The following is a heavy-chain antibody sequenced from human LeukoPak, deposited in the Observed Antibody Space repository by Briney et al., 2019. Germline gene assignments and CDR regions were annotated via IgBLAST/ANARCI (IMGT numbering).Heavy chain of an antibody. V-gene: IGHV1-2*02. D-gene: IGHD2-2*01. CDR1: GYTFIAYY. CDR3: VRDHCTSNDCYEEQYYGLGV. Sequence: ASVKVSCKASGYTFIAYYIQWVRQAPGQGLEWMGWINANSGGTKYAQKFQGRVSMTRDTSIGTAYLEMSRLRSDDTAVHYCVRDHCTSNDCYEEQYYGLGVWGQGTTVTVSS. J-gene: IGHJ6*02. CDR2: INANSGGT.